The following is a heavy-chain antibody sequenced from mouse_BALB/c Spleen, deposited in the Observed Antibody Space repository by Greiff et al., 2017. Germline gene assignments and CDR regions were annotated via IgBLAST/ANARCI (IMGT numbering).Heavy chain of an antibody. J-gene: IGHJ3*01. CDR3: ARSDYGNYGAY. Sequence: QVQLQQPGAELVKPGASVKLSCKASGYTFTSYWMHWVKQRPGQGLEWIGEIDPSDSYTNYNQKFKGKATLTVDKSSSTAYMQLSSLTSEDSAVYYCARSDYGNYGAYWGQGTLVTVSA. CDR2: IDPSDSYT. CDR1: GYTFTSYW. D-gene: IGHD2-1*01. V-gene: IGHV1-69*02.